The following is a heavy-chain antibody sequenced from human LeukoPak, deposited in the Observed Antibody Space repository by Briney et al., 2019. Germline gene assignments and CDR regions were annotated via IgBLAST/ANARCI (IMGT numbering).Heavy chain of an antibody. Sequence: PGRSLRLSCAASGFTFSSYGMHWVRQAPGKGLEWVAVISYDGSNKYYADSVKGRFTISRDNSKNTLYLQMNSLRAEDTAVYYCAKDHRSGLIGYYYYMDVWGKGTTVTISS. V-gene: IGHV3-30*18. CDR3: AKDHRSGLIGYYYYMDV. D-gene: IGHD2-15*01. CDR1: GFTFSSYG. J-gene: IGHJ6*03. CDR2: ISYDGSNK.